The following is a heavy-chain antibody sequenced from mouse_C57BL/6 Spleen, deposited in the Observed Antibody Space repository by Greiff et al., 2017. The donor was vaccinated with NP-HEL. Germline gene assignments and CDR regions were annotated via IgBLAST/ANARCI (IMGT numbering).Heavy chain of an antibody. Sequence: QVQLQQPGTELVKPGASVKLSCKASGYTFTSYWMHWVKQRPGQGLEWIGNINPSNGGTNYNEKFKSKATLTVDKSSSTAYMQLSSLTAEDSAVYYCASDGNYVRDFDYWGQGTTLTVSS. V-gene: IGHV1-53*01. CDR3: ASDGNYVRDFDY. CDR1: GYTFTSYW. CDR2: INPSNGGT. D-gene: IGHD2-1*01. J-gene: IGHJ2*01.